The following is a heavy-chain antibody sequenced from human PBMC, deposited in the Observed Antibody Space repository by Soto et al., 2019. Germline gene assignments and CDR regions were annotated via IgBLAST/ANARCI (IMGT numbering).Heavy chain of an antibody. CDR2: IYPGDSDT. V-gene: IGHV5-51*01. D-gene: IGHD1-26*01. J-gene: IGHJ6*02. Sequence: GESLKISCKGSGYSFSTYWIAWVRQMSGKGLEWMGIIYPGDSDTRYSPSFQGQVTISADKSISTAYLQWSSLEASDTAMYYCERQGGDGVGSTKYYHGMDVWGQGATVTVSS. CDR3: ERQGGDGVGSTKYYHGMDV. CDR1: GYSFSTYW.